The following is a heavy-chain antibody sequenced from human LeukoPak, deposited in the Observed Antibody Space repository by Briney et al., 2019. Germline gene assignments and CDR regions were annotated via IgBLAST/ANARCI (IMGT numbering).Heavy chain of an antibody. CDR3: ARVAVGANYYYYMDV. CDR2: IYTSGST. J-gene: IGHJ6*03. CDR1: GGSISSGSYY. V-gene: IGHV4-61*02. D-gene: IGHD1-26*01. Sequence: SETLSLTCTVSGGSISSGSYYWSWIRQPAGKGLEWIGRIYTSGSTNYNPSLKSRVTISVDTSKNQFSLKVSSVTAADTAVYYCARVAVGANYYYYMDVWGKGTTVTISS.